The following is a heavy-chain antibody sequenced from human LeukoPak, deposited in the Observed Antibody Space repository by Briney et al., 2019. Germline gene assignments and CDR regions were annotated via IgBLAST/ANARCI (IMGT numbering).Heavy chain of an antibody. V-gene: IGHV3-30*04. CDR3: ARDRRWLQYSDY. D-gene: IGHD5-24*01. Sequence: PGGSLRLSCAASGFTFSSYAMHWVRQAPGKGLEWVAVISYDGSNKYCADSVKGRFTISRDNSKNTLYLEMNSLRPEDTAVYYCARDRRWLQYSDYWGQGTLVTVSS. CDR2: ISYDGSNK. CDR1: GFTFSSYA. J-gene: IGHJ4*02.